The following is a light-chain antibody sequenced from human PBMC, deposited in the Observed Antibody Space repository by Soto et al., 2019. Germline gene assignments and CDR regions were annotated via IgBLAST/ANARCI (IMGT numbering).Light chain of an antibody. J-gene: IGKJ1*01. V-gene: IGKV3-20*01. CDR1: QSVSSRY. CDR3: QQYGSSGT. Sequence: GILSLYPGDRATLACGASQSVSSRYLAWYQQTPGQAPRLLIYGTSHRATGVPDRFSGSGSGTDFTLTISRLEPDDFAVYYCQQYGSSGTVGQGTKVDI. CDR2: GTS.